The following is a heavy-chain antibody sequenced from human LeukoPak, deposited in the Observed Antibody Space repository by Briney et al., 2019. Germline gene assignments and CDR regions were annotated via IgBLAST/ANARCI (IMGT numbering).Heavy chain of an antibody. D-gene: IGHD2-2*01. CDR3: AKASGIVVVEGFDY. CDR1: GFIFSSYW. J-gene: IGHJ4*02. Sequence: GGSLRLSCEASGFIFSSYWMSWVRQAPGKGLEWVSAISGSGGSTYYADSVKGRFTISRDNSKNTLYLQMNSLRAEDTAVYYCAKASGIVVVEGFDYWGQGTLVTVSS. V-gene: IGHV3-23*01. CDR2: ISGSGGST.